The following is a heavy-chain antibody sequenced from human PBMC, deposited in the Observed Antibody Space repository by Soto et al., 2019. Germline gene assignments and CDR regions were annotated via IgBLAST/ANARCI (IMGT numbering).Heavy chain of an antibody. D-gene: IGHD3-9*01. CDR2: INAGNGYT. Sequence: QVQLVQSGAEVKKPGASVKVCCKASGYTFTSYAMHWVRQAPGQRLEWMGWINAGNGYTKYSQKYQGRVTITRDTTASTDYMEMSSLRSEDTAVYYCARAGLLRYYDWLLPAFDYWGQGTLVTVSP. V-gene: IGHV1-3*01. J-gene: IGHJ4*02. CDR1: GYTFTSYA. CDR3: ARAGLLRYYDWLLPAFDY.